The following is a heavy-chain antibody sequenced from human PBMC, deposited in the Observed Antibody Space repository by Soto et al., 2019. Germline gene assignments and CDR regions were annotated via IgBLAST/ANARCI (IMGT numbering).Heavy chain of an antibody. J-gene: IGHJ5*02. CDR2: IIPIFGTP. CDR3: ARGPNSGTYYIDL. Sequence: ASVKVSCKTPEGTFSSYAITWVRQAPGQGLEWMGGIIPIFGTPNYAQKFQGSVTITADKSTSTAYMELSSLRSEDTAVYYCARGPNSGTYYIDLWGQGTLVTVSS. V-gene: IGHV1-69*06. CDR1: EGTFSSYA. D-gene: IGHD1-26*01.